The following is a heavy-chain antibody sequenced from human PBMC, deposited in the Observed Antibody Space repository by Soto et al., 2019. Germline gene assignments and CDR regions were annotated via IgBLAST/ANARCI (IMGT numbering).Heavy chain of an antibody. D-gene: IGHD3-10*01. CDR2: ISGSGGST. J-gene: IGHJ6*03. V-gene: IGHV3-23*01. CDR1: GFTFSSYA. Sequence: EVQLLESGGGLVQPGGSLRLSCAASGFTFSSYAMSWVRQAPGKGLEWVSAISGSGGSTYYADSVKGRFTISRDNSKNTLYLQMNSLRAEDTAAYYCAKARGFRYYLDVWGKGTTVTVSS. CDR3: AKARGFRYYLDV.